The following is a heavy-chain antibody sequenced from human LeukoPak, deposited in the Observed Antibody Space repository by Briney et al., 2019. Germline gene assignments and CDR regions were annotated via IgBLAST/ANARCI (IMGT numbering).Heavy chain of an antibody. Sequence: GASVKVSCKASGGTFSSYTISWVRQAPGQGLEWMGRIIPILGIANYAQKFQGRVTMTRDTSTSTVYMELSSLRSEDTAVYYCARDGVPYYDSSGYHFDYWGQGTLVTVSS. CDR2: IIPILGIA. CDR1: GGTFSSYT. J-gene: IGHJ4*02. V-gene: IGHV1-69*04. CDR3: ARDGVPYYDSSGYHFDY. D-gene: IGHD3-22*01.